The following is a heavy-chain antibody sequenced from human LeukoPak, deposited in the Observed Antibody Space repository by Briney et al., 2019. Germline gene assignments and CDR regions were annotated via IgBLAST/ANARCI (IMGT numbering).Heavy chain of an antibody. D-gene: IGHD6-19*01. Sequence: GGSLRLSCAASGFTFSSYEMNWVRQAPGKGLEWVSYISSSGSTIYYADSVKGRFTISRDNAKNSLYLQMNSLRAEDTAVYYCVRGDSSGWYRGKSCDYWGQGTRVTVSS. CDR3: VRGDSSGWYRGKSCDY. CDR2: ISSSGSTI. V-gene: IGHV3-48*03. CDR1: GFTFSSYE. J-gene: IGHJ4*02.